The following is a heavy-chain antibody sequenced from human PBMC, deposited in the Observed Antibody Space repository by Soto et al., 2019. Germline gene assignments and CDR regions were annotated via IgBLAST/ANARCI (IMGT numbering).Heavy chain of an antibody. CDR2: ISSSSSTI. J-gene: IGHJ4*02. V-gene: IGHV3-48*02. D-gene: IGHD3-22*01. CDR1: GFTFSSYS. CDR3: ARDRGYYYDSSGSIDY. Sequence: GGSLRLSCAASGFTFSSYSMNWVRQAPGKGLEWVSYISSSSSTIYYADSVKGRFTISRDNAKNSLYLQMNSLRDEDTAVYYCARDRGYYYDSSGSIDYWGQGTLVTVSS.